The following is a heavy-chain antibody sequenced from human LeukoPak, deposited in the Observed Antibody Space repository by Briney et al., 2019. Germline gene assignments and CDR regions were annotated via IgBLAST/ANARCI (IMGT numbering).Heavy chain of an antibody. Sequence: GTSVKVSCKAPGFTFTSSAMQWVRQARGQRLEWIGWIVVGSGNTNYAQKFQERVTITRDMSTSTAYMELSSLRSEDTAVYYCAADSSGYYSFDPWGQGTLVTVSS. CDR1: GFTFTSSA. J-gene: IGHJ5*02. D-gene: IGHD3-22*01. CDR2: IVVGSGNT. CDR3: AADSSGYYSFDP. V-gene: IGHV1-58*02.